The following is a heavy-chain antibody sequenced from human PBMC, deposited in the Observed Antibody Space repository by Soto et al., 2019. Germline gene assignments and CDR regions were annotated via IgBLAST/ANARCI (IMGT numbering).Heavy chain of an antibody. V-gene: IGHV1-46*01. CDR1: GYTFTSYY. Sequence: ASVKVSCKASGYTFTSYYMHWVRQAPGQGLEWMGIINPSGGSTSYAQKFQGRVTMTRDTSTSTVYMELSSLRSEDTAVYYCARTKETDYGDYPITVAFDIWGQGTMVTVSS. J-gene: IGHJ3*02. D-gene: IGHD4-17*01. CDR2: INPSGGST. CDR3: ARTKETDYGDYPITVAFDI.